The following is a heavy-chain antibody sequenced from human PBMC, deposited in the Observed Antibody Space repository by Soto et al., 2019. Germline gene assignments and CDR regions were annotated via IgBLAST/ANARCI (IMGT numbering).Heavy chain of an antibody. J-gene: IGHJ5*02. CDR3: TTNYYDSSGYDNWFDP. D-gene: IGHD3-22*01. Sequence: GGSLRLSCTASGFTFGDYAMSWFRQAPGKGLEWVGFIGSKAYGGTTEYAASVKGRFTISRDDSKSIAYLQMNSLKTEDTAVYYCTTNYYDSSGYDNWFDPWGQGTLVTVSS. V-gene: IGHV3-49*03. CDR2: IGSKAYGGTT. CDR1: GFTFGDYA.